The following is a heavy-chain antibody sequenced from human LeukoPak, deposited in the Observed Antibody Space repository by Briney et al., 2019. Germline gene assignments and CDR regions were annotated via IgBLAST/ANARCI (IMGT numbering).Heavy chain of an antibody. V-gene: IGHV3-7*01. CDR2: IKQDGSEK. Sequence: GGSLRLSCAASGFTFSSYWMSWVRQAPGKGLEWVANIKQDGSEKYYVDSLKGRFTVSRDNAKNSLYLQLNSLGAGDTAVYYCARVGAARYYYYYMDVWGKGTTVTVSS. CDR3: ARVGAARYYYYYMDV. D-gene: IGHD2-15*01. J-gene: IGHJ6*03. CDR1: GFTFSSYW.